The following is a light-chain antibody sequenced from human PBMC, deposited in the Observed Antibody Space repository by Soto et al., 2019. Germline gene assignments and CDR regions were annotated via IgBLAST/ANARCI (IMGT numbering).Light chain of an antibody. CDR3: QQYERSPPT. V-gene: IGKV3-20*01. J-gene: IGKJ4*01. Sequence: EIVLTQSPGTLSLSPGERATLSCRASQSVSSTYLAWYQQKTGQAPSLLIDGASIRATGIPERFSGSGSGTDFTLTISSLEPEDFAVYYCQQYERSPPTFGGGTKVEIK. CDR1: QSVSSTY. CDR2: GAS.